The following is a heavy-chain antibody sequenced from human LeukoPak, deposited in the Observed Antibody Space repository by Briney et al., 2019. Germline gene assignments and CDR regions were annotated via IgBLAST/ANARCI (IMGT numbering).Heavy chain of an antibody. CDR2: ISSSGSTI. CDR1: GFAFSSYE. J-gene: IGHJ4*02. D-gene: IGHD5-24*01. V-gene: IGHV3-48*03. Sequence: GGSLRLSCAASGFAFSSYEMNWVRQAPGKGLEWVSYISSSGSTIYYADSVKGRFTISRDNAKNSLYLQMNSLRAEDTAVYYCARELQLLSYFDYWGQGTLVTVSS. CDR3: ARELQLLSYFDY.